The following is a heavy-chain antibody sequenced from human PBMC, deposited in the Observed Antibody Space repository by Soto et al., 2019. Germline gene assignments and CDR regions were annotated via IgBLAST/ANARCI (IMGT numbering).Heavy chain of an antibody. CDR1: GYTFTSYY. CDR3: ALAAASSLDWFDP. Sequence: ASVKVSCKASGYTFTSYYMHWVRQAPGQGLEWMGIINPSGGSTSYAQKFQGRVTMTRDTSTSTAYMELSSLRSEDTAVYYCALAAASSLDWFDPWGQGTLVTVSS. CDR2: INPSGGST. V-gene: IGHV1-46*01. J-gene: IGHJ5*02. D-gene: IGHD6-13*01.